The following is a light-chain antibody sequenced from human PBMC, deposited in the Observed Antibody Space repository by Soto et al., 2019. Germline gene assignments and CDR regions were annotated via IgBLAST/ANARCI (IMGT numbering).Light chain of an antibody. V-gene: IGKV1-5*01. CDR2: DAS. Sequence: DIQMTQSPSTVSASLGYRVTITFLASQRISSWLAWYQQKPGKAPKLLIYDASSLESGVPSRFSGSGSGTEFTLTITSLQPDDFATYYCQQYNSYPWTFGQGTKVDIK. CDR1: QRISSW. CDR3: QQYNSYPWT. J-gene: IGKJ1*01.